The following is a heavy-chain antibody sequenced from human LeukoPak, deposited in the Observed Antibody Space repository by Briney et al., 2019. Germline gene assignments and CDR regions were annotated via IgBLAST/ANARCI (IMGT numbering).Heavy chain of an antibody. V-gene: IGHV4-34*01. Sequence: PSETLSLTCAVYGGSFSGYYWSWIRQPPGKGLEWIGEINHSGSTNYNPSLKSRVTISVDTSKNQSSLKLSSVAAADTAVYYCARRITMVRGVKRSWFDPWGQGTLVTVSS. J-gene: IGHJ5*02. CDR3: ARRITMVRGVKRSWFDP. CDR1: GGSFSGYY. D-gene: IGHD3-10*01. CDR2: INHSGST.